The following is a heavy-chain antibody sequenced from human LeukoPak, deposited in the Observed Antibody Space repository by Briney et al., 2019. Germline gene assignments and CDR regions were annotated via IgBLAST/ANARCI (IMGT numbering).Heavy chain of an antibody. CDR1: GFTFSSYE. V-gene: IGHV3-48*03. J-gene: IGHJ6*04. D-gene: IGHD3-10*01. CDR2: ISSSGTTI. Sequence: PGGSLRLSCAASGFTFSSYEMNRVRRAPGKGLEWVSYISSSGTTIYYADSVKGRFTISRDNAKNSLYLQMNSLRAEDTAVYYCARSGGYYYYGLDVWGKGTTVTVSS. CDR3: ARSGGYYYYGLDV.